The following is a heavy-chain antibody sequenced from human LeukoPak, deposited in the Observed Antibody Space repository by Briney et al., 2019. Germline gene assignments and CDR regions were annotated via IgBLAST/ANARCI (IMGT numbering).Heavy chain of an antibody. V-gene: IGHV4-30-4*01. CDR1: GGSISSGDYY. Sequence: PSETLSLTCTVSGGSISSGDYYWSWIRQPPGKGLEWIGYIYYSGSTYYNPSLKSRVTISVDTSKNQFSLKLSSVTAADTAVYYCARLSVAATYYYYGMDVWGQGTTVTVSS. D-gene: IGHD2-15*01. CDR2: IYYSGST. CDR3: ARLSVAATYYYYGMDV. J-gene: IGHJ6*02.